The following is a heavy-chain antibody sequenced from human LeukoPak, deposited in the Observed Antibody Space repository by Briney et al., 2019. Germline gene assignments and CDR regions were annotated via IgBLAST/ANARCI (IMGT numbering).Heavy chain of an antibody. J-gene: IGHJ4*02. CDR3: ARDPPAAAGDY. CDR2: IYTSGST. CDR1: GGSISSSSYY. Sequence: SETLSLTCTVSGGSISSSSYYWSWIRQPAGKGLEWIGRIYTSGSTNYNPSLKSRVTISVDTSKNQFSLKLSSVTAADTAVYYCARDPPAAAGDYWGQGTLVTVSS. V-gene: IGHV4-61*02. D-gene: IGHD6-13*01.